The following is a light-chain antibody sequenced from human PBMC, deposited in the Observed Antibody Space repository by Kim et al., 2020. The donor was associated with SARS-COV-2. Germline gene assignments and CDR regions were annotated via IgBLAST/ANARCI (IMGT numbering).Light chain of an antibody. CDR2: LTN. CDR1: SGSVSTNHY. Sequence: QAVVTQEPSFSVSPGGTVTLTCGLLSGSVSTNHYPSWYQQTPGQAPRTLIYLTNSRSSGVPDRFSGSILGNKAALTITGAQAEDDSDYYCALYMGTVWVFGGGTQLNVL. V-gene: IGLV8-61*01. CDR3: ALYMGTVWV. J-gene: IGLJ3*02.